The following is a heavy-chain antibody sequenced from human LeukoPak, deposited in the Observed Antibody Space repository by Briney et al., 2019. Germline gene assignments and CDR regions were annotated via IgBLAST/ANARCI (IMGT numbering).Heavy chain of an antibody. V-gene: IGHV1-24*01. D-gene: IGHD3-16*01. CDR2: FDPEDGET. J-gene: IGHJ6*02. CDR1: GYTLTELS. Sequence: ASVKVSCKVSGYTLTELSMRWVRQAPGKGLEWMGGFDPEDGETIYAQKFQGRVTMTEDTSTDTAYMEPSSLRSEDTAVYYCATAPSWGLGMDVWGQGTTVTVSS. CDR3: ATAPSWGLGMDV.